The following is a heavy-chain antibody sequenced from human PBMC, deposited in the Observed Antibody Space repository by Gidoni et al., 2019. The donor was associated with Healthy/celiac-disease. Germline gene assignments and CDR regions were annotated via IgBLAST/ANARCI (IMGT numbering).Heavy chain of an antibody. D-gene: IGHD6-13*01. Sequence: QVQLVESGGGVVQPGRSLRLSCAASGFTFSSYGMHWVRQAPGKGLEWVAVIWYDGSNKYYADSVKGRFTISRDNSKNTLYLQMNSLRAEDTAVYYCAREDSPGRRAAGTSSYDYWGQGTLVTVSS. CDR2: IWYDGSNK. CDR3: AREDSPGRRAAGTSSYDY. V-gene: IGHV3-33*01. J-gene: IGHJ4*02. CDR1: GFTFSSYG.